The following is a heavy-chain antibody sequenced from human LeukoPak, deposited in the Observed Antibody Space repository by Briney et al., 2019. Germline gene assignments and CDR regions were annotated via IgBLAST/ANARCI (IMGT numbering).Heavy chain of an antibody. CDR3: AGTVTLPSYFDY. CDR2: ISGSGGST. J-gene: IGHJ4*02. CDR1: GFTFSSYA. Sequence: PGGSLRLSCAASGFTFSSYAMSWVGQAPGKGLEWVSAISGSGGSTYYADSVKGRFTISRDNSKNSLYLQMNSLRAEDTAVYYCAGTVTLPSYFDYWGQGTLVTVSS. D-gene: IGHD4-17*01. V-gene: IGHV3-23*01.